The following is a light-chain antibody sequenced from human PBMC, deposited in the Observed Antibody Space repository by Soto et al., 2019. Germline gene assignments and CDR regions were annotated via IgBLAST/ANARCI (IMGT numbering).Light chain of an antibody. CDR2: EVI. J-gene: IGLJ3*02. Sequence: QSALTQPASVSGSPGQSITISCTGTSSDVGAYKYVSWYQQHPGKAPKLMIYEVINRPSGVSDRFSGSKSGNTASLTISGLQTEDEADYYCSSYTSSNTWVFGGGTKLTVL. CDR1: SSDVGAYKY. CDR3: SSYTSSNTWV. V-gene: IGLV2-14*01.